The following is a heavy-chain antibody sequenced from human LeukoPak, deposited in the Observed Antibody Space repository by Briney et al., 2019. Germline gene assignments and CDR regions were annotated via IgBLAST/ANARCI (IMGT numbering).Heavy chain of an antibody. Sequence: GGSLRLSCAASGFTFSSYSMNWVRQAPGKGLEWVSYISSSSSTIYYADSVKGRFTISRDNAKNSLYLQMNSLRAEDTALYYCAKDISGIWLGNFDYWGQGTLVTVSS. CDR1: GFTFSSYS. CDR2: ISSSSSTI. V-gene: IGHV3-48*01. D-gene: IGHD1-26*01. J-gene: IGHJ4*02. CDR3: AKDISGIWLGNFDY.